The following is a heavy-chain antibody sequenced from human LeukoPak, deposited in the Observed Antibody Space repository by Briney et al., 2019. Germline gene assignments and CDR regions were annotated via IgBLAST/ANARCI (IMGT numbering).Heavy chain of an antibody. Sequence: ASVKVSCTASGYTFTGYHMHWVRQAPGQGLEWMGWINPNSGGTNYAQKFQGRVTMTRDTSISTAYMELNRLRSDDTAVYYCARAHYYDSPDYWGQGTLVTVSS. CDR1: GYTFTGYH. D-gene: IGHD3-22*01. J-gene: IGHJ4*02. CDR3: ARAHYYDSPDY. CDR2: INPNSGGT. V-gene: IGHV1-2*02.